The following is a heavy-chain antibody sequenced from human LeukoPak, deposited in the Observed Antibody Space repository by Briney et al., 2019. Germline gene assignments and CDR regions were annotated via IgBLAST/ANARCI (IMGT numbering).Heavy chain of an antibody. CDR2: IKQDGSEK. D-gene: IGHD3-22*01. Sequence: EGSLRLSCAASGFTFSSYWMSWVRQAPGKGLEWVANIKQDGSEKYYVDSVKGRFTISRDNAKNSLYLQMNSLRAEDTAVYYCARTYYDSSGYFADAFDIWGQGTMVTVSS. CDR3: ARTYYDSSGYFADAFDI. V-gene: IGHV3-7*04. J-gene: IGHJ3*02. CDR1: GFTFSSYW.